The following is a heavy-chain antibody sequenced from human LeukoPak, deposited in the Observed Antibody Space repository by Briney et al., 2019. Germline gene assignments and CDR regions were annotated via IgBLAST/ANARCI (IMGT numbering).Heavy chain of an antibody. D-gene: IGHD3-10*01. Sequence: SETLSLTCAVSGGSISSSNWWSWVRQPPGKGLEWIGEFYHSGSTNYNPSLTSRVTISVDKSKNQFSLKLSSATAADTAVYYCAVGGVYLRGGAEAFDIWGQGTMVTVSS. CDR1: GGSISSSNW. V-gene: IGHV4-4*02. CDR2: FYHSGST. J-gene: IGHJ3*02. CDR3: AVGGVYLRGGAEAFDI.